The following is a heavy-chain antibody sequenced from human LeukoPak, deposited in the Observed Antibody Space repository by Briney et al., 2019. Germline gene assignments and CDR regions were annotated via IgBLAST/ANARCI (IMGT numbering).Heavy chain of an antibody. Sequence: PGGSLRLSCVASGFTFSSYWMSWVRQAPGKGLEWVANIKQDGSEKYYVDSVKGRFTISRDNAKNSLYLQMNSLRAEDTAVYYCARAPRCSSTSCSYYYYMDVWGKGTTVTVSS. D-gene: IGHD2-2*01. CDR1: GFTFSSYW. CDR3: ARAPRCSSTSCSYYYYMDV. CDR2: IKQDGSEK. V-gene: IGHV3-7*01. J-gene: IGHJ6*03.